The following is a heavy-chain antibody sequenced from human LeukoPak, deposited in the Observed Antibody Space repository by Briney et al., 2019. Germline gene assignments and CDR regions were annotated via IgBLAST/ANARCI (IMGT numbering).Heavy chain of an antibody. Sequence: GGSLRLSCVASGFTFSNYLMGWVRQAPGKGLEWVSGILASGDQTYYIDSVRGHFTISRDNSKNTLYLQMNSLRAEDTAVYYCAKEASGYGDYVLYYFDNWGQGTLVTVSS. V-gene: IGHV3-23*01. D-gene: IGHD4-17*01. CDR2: ILASGDQT. J-gene: IGHJ4*02. CDR1: GFTFSNYL. CDR3: AKEASGYGDYVLYYFDN.